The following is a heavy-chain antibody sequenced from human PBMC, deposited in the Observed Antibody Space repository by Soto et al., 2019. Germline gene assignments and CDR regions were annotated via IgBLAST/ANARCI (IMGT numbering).Heavy chain of an antibody. V-gene: IGHV3-30*18. J-gene: IGHJ4*02. CDR2: ISYDGRNK. D-gene: IGHD3-22*01. Sequence: ESGGGVVQPGRSLRLSCAASGFSLHDYGMHWVRQPPGKGLEWVAVISYDGRNKYYTDSVRGRFTISRDISKGTLYLQMNSLRPDDTAVYYCAKSNRGAYDTPDFWGQGTLVTVSP. CDR3: AKSNRGAYDTPDF. CDR1: GFSLHDYG.